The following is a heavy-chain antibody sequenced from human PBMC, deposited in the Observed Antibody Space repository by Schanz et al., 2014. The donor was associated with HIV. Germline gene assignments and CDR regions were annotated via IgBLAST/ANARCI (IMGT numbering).Heavy chain of an antibody. D-gene: IGHD6-19*01. Sequence: QVQLRKCGPEVKKQGEKVKGSCKECGDKCSDYGVSWVRQAPGQGLEWLAFITAQHGYTTFAQRFQGRLSMPADTSTGTVYMELRNLRSDDSAIYYCVALMSVAVPSLFDVWGQGTMVTVSS. V-gene: IGHV1-18*01. CDR2: ITAQHGYT. J-gene: IGHJ3*01. CDR1: GDKCSDYG. CDR3: VALMSVAVPSLFDV.